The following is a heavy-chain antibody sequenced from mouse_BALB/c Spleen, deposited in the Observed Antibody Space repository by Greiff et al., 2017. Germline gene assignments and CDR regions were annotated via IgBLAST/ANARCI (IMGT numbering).Heavy chain of an antibody. Sequence: VQLQQSGTVLARPGASVKMSCKASGYTFTSYWMHWVKQRPGQGLEWIGAIYPGNSDTSYNQKFKGKAKLTAVTSTSTAYMELSSLTNEDSAVYYCTRSIDGYYQFAYWGQGTLVTVSA. CDR3: TRSIDGYYQFAY. D-gene: IGHD2-3*01. CDR1: GYTFTSYW. V-gene: IGHV1-5*01. J-gene: IGHJ3*01. CDR2: IYPGNSDT.